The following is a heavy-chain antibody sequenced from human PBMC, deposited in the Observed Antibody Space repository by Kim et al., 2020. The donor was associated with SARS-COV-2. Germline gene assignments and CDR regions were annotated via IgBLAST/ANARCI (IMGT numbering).Heavy chain of an antibody. CDR3: ARGQGIAVAGTFVDY. CDR2: ISSSSSYI. J-gene: IGHJ4*02. D-gene: IGHD6-19*01. Sequence: GGSLRLSCAASGFTFSSYSMNWVRQAPGKGLEWVSSISSSSSYIYYADSVKGRFTISRDNAKNSLYLQMNSLRAEDTAVYYCARGQGIAVAGTFVDYWGQGTLVTVSS. CDR1: GFTFSSYS. V-gene: IGHV3-21*01.